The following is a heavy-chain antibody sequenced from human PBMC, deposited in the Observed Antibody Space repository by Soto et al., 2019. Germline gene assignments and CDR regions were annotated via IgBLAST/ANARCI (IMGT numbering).Heavy chain of an antibody. CDR3: TRSLGQLSPFDY. CDR1: GGSVNSGTYY. Sequence: QVQLQESGPGLVKPSETLSLTCTVSGGSVNSGTYYWSWIRQPPGKGLEWIGYISYTGSTNYNPSPKSRVTISVDTSKNQFALKLSSVTAADTAVYYCTRSLGQLSPFDYWGQGTLVTVSS. V-gene: IGHV4-61*01. CDR2: ISYTGST. D-gene: IGHD1-1*01. J-gene: IGHJ4*02.